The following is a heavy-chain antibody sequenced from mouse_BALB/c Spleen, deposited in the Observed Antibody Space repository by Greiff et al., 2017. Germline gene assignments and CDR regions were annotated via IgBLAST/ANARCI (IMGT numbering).Heavy chain of an antibody. CDR3: ARHNYRYGDYYAMDY. CDR2: ISSGGSYT. J-gene: IGHJ4*01. V-gene: IGHV5-6*01. CDR1: GFTFSSYG. D-gene: IGHD2-14*01. Sequence: EVQLVESGGDLVKPGGSLKLSCAASGFTFSSYGMSWVRQTPDKRLEWVATISSGGSYTYYPDSVKGRFTISRDNAKNTLYLQMSSLKSEDTAMYYCARHNYRYGDYYAMDYWGQGTSVTVSS.